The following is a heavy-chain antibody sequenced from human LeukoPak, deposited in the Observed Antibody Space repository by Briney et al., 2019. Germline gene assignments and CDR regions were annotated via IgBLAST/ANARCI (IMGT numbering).Heavy chain of an antibody. CDR3: AKGPASGWYDGEQRRGFDY. CDR1: GFKFNSYW. Sequence: GGSLRLSCAVSGFKFNSYWMNWVRQVPGKGLVWVAHINTHGNTANYADSVKGRFTISRDNSKSTLYLQMNSLRAEDTAVYYCAKGPASGWYDGEQRRGFDYWGQGTLVTVSS. V-gene: IGHV3-74*01. J-gene: IGHJ4*02. D-gene: IGHD6-19*01. CDR2: INTHGNTA.